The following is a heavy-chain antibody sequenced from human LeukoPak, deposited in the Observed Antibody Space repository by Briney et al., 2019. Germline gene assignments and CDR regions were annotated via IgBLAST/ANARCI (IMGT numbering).Heavy chain of an antibody. Sequence: GASVKVSCKASGYTFTSYGISWVRQAPGQGLEWMGWISAYNGNTNYAQKLQGRVTMTTDTSTSTAYMELRSLRSDDTAVYYCAREERIVVVPAAIPDWGQGTLVTVSS. J-gene: IGHJ4*02. V-gene: IGHV1-18*01. CDR2: ISAYNGNT. CDR1: GYTFTSYG. D-gene: IGHD2-2*02. CDR3: AREERIVVVPAAIPD.